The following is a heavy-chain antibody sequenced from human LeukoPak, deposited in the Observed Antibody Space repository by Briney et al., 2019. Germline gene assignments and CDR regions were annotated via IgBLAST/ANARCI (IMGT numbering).Heavy chain of an antibody. J-gene: IGHJ5*02. CDR1: GGSFSGYY. V-gene: IGHV4-34*01. Sequence: SETLSLTCAVYGGSFSGYYWSWIRQPPGKGLEWIGEISHSGSTNYNPSLKSRVTISVDTSKNQFSLKLSSVTAADTAVYYCASIVVVAATTYNWFDPWGQGTLVTVSS. CDR2: ISHSGST. CDR3: ASIVVVAATTYNWFDP. D-gene: IGHD2-15*01.